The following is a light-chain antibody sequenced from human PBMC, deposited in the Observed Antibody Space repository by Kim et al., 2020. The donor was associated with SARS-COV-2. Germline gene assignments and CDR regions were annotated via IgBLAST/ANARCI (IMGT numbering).Light chain of an antibody. CDR1: SSNLGSNS. Sequence: QRITMSGSRRSSNLGSNSVTWYQQLPGTAPKLLIFDNGQRPSGVPDRFSGSQSGTSASLAISGLQSEDEDNYYCASWDESLNGHVVFGGGTQLTVL. CDR3: ASWDESLNGHVV. V-gene: IGLV1-44*01. CDR2: DNG. J-gene: IGLJ2*01.